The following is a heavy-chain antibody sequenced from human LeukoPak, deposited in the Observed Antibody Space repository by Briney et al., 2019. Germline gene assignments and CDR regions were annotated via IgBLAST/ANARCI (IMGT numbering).Heavy chain of an antibody. CDR1: GFTFSSYW. J-gene: IGHJ4*02. D-gene: IGHD3-10*01. Sequence: GGSLRLSCAASGFTFSSYWMSWVRQAPGKGLEWVANIKQDGSEKYYVDSVKGRFTISRDNAKNSLYLQMNSLRAEDTAVYYCARGNLLWFGEKYYFDYWGQGTLVTVSS. V-gene: IGHV3-7*01. CDR2: IKQDGSEK. CDR3: ARGNLLWFGEKYYFDY.